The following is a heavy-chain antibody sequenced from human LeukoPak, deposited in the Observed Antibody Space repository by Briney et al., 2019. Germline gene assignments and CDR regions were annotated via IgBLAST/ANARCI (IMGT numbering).Heavy chain of an antibody. J-gene: IGHJ6*04. CDR2: ISSGGSTI. CDR3: AELGITMIGGV. Sequence: GGSLRLSCAASGFTFSDYYMSWIRQAPGKGLEWVSYISSGGSTIYYADSVEGRFTISRDNAKNSLFLQMNSLRAEDTAVYYCAELGITMIGGVWGKGTTVTISS. D-gene: IGHD3-10*02. V-gene: IGHV3-11*04. CDR1: GFTFSDYY.